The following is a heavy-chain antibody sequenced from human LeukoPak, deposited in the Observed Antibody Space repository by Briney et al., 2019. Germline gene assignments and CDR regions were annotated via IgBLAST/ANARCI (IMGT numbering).Heavy chain of an antibody. J-gene: IGHJ4*02. D-gene: IGHD5-18*01. V-gene: IGHV4-34*01. CDR2: INHSGST. Sequence: GSLRLSCGASGFTFSNAWMSWVRQPPGKGLEWIGEINHSGSTNYNPSLKSRVTISVDTSKNQFSLKLSSVTAADTAVYYCARYVDTAMVTGEGFDYWGQGTLVTVSS. CDR3: ARYVDTAMVTGEGFDY. CDR1: GFTFSNAW.